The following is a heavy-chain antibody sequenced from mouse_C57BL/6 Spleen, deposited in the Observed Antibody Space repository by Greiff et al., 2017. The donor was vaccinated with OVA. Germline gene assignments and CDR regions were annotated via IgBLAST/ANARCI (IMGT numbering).Heavy chain of an antibody. Sequence: QVQLQQSGAELVRPGTSVTVSCKASGYAFTNYLIEWVKQRPGQGLEWIGVINPGSGGTNYNEKFKGKATLTADKSSSTAYMQLSSLTSEDSAVYFCARHDGYYRYFDVWGTGTTVTVAS. J-gene: IGHJ1*03. V-gene: IGHV1-54*01. CDR3: ARHDGYYRYFDV. CDR1: GYAFTNYL. CDR2: INPGSGGT. D-gene: IGHD2-3*01.